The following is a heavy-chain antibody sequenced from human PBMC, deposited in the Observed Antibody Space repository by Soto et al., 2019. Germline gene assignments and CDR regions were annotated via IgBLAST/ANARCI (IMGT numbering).Heavy chain of an antibody. CDR1: GGSFSGYY. D-gene: IGHD1-7*01. J-gene: IGHJ6*02. CDR3: ARGHNWNYVNYYYYGMDV. Sequence: SETLSLTCAVYGGSFSGYYWSWIRQPPGKGLEWIGEINHSGSTNYNPSLKSRVTISVDTSKNQFSLKLSSVTAAGTAVYYCARGHNWNYVNYYYYGMDVWGQGTTVTVS. CDR2: INHSGST. V-gene: IGHV4-34*01.